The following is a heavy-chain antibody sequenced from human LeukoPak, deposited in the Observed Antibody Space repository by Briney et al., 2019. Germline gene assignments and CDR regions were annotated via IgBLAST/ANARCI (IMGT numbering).Heavy chain of an antibody. CDR2: IYYSGST. J-gene: IGHJ4*02. CDR3: ARGALQLWLYYFDY. Sequence: SETLSLTCTVSGGSISSSSYYWGWIRQPPGKGLEWIGSIYYSGSTYYNPSLKSRFTISVDTSKNQFSLKLSSVTAADTAVYYCARGALQLWLYYFDYWGQGTLVTVSS. D-gene: IGHD5-18*01. CDR1: GGSISSSSYY. V-gene: IGHV4-39*07.